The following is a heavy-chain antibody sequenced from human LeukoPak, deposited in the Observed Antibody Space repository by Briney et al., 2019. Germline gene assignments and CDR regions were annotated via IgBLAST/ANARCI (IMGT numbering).Heavy chain of an antibody. CDR1: GGTFSSYA. CDR3: ARDGRGENWFDP. CDR2: IIPIFGTA. V-gene: IGHV1-69*13. D-gene: IGHD3-10*01. Sequence: GASVKVSCKASGGTFSSYAISWVRQAPGQGLEWMGGIIPIFGTANYAQKFQGRATITADESTSTAYMELSSLRSEDTAVYYCARDGRGENWFDPWGQGTLVTVSS. J-gene: IGHJ5*02.